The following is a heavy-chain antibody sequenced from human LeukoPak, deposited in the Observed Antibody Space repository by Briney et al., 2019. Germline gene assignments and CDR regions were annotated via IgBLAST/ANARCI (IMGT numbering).Heavy chain of an antibody. CDR1: GFTFSSYE. CDR2: ISSSGSTI. D-gene: IGHD2-2*01. Sequence: PGGSLRLSCAASGFTFSSYEMNWVRQAPGKGLEWVSYISSSGSTIYYADSVKGRFTISGDNAKNSLYLQMNSLRVEDTAVYYCWGYCSSTSCYYSDYYYGMDVWGKGTTVTVSS. V-gene: IGHV3-48*03. J-gene: IGHJ6*04. CDR3: WGYCSSTSCYYSDYYYGMDV.